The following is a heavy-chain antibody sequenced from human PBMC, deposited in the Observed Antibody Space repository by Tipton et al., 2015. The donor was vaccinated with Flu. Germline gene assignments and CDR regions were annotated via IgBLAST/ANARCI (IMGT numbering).Heavy chain of an antibody. D-gene: IGHD2-2*01. CDR1: GFTFSSYW. Sequence: GSLRLSCAASGFTFSSYWMSWVRQAPGKGLEWVANIKQDGSEKYYVDSVKGRFTISRDNAKNSLYLQMNSLRAEDTAVYYCARVVPAAIGWTPNWYFDLWGRGTLVTVSS. V-gene: IGHV3-7*01. CDR3: ARVVPAAIGWTPNWYFDL. CDR2: IKQDGSEK. J-gene: IGHJ2*01.